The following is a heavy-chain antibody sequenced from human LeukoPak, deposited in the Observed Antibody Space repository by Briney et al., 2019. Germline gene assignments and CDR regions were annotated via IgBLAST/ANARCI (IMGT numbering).Heavy chain of an antibody. CDR2: ISGSGGAT. CDR1: GFTFSSYA. CDR3: AKDGVATITYDY. V-gene: IGHV3-23*01. D-gene: IGHD5-12*01. J-gene: IGHJ4*02. Sequence: GGSLRLSCAASGFTFSSYAMSWVRQAPGKGLEWVSVISGSGGATYYADSVKGRFTISRDNSKNTLYLQMNSLRAEDTAVYYCAKDGVATITYDYWSQGTLVTVSS.